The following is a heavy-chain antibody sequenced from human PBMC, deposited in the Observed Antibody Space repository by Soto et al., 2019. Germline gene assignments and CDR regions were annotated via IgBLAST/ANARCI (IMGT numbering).Heavy chain of an antibody. CDR1: GGSISSGDYY. Sequence: SETLSLTCTVSGGSISSGDYYRSWIRQPPGKGLEWIGYIHYSGSTYYNPSLKSRVTISVDTSRNQFSLKLSSVTAADTAVYYCARGQYDDDPSATQYYFDYWGQGTLVTVSS. D-gene: IGHD1-1*01. J-gene: IGHJ4*02. V-gene: IGHV4-30-4*01. CDR3: ARGQYDDDPSATQYYFDY. CDR2: IHYSGST.